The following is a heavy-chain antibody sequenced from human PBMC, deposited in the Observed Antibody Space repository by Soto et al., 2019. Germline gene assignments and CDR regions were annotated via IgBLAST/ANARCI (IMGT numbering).Heavy chain of an antibody. J-gene: IGHJ4*01. CDR2: IYRDDDK. CDR3: GEAGEHSYGCFDH. Sequence: QITLKESGPTLVKPTQTLTLTCTFSGFSLSTTGVGVGWIRQPPGKALEWLALIYRDDDKRYSPSLKNRLTITKHIYKTQVALTMTAMDPVYTGMYDGGEAGEHSYGCFDHLGHGSLVTVSS. CDR1: GFSLSTTGVG. V-gene: IGHV2-5*02. D-gene: IGHD5-18*01.